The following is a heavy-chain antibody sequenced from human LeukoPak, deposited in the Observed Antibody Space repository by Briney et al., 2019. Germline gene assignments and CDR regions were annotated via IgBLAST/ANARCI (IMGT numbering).Heavy chain of an antibody. V-gene: IGHV3-30-3*01. CDR1: GFTFSSYA. CDR3: ARAEVSLDY. D-gene: IGHD3-16*02. Sequence: GGSLRLSCAASGFTFSSYAMHWVRQAPGKGLEWVAVISYDGSNKYYADSVKGRFTISRDNSKNTLYLQMNSLRAEDTAVYYCARAEVSLDYWGQGTLVTVSS. CDR2: ISYDGSNK. J-gene: IGHJ4*02.